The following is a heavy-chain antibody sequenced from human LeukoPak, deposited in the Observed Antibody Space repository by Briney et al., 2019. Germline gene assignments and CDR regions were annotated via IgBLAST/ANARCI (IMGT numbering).Heavy chain of an antibody. V-gene: IGHV4-34*01. CDR1: GGSFSGYY. J-gene: IGHJ5*02. D-gene: IGHD3-10*01. CDR3: ARRGVLLWFGDRGVNWFDP. Sequence: SETLSLTCAVYGGSFSGYYWSWIRQPPGKGLEWIGEINHSGSTNYNPSLKSRVTISVDTSKNQFSLKLSSVTAADTAVYYCARRGVLLWFGDRGVNWFDPWGQGTLVTVSS. CDR2: INHSGST.